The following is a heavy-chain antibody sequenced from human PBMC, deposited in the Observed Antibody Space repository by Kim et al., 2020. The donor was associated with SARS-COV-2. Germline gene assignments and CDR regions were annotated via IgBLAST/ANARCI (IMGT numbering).Heavy chain of an antibody. CDR1: GDTFSSFA. Sequence: SVKVSCKAPGDTFSSFAISWVRQAPGQGLEWMGTIIPLFDIANYPQKFQGRVTITADKFTSTAYMELSSLRSEDTAVYYCARGSPAARVDSWGQGTLVTVSS. CDR3: ARGSPAARVDS. J-gene: IGHJ4*02. CDR2: IIPLFDIA. V-gene: IGHV1-69*04. D-gene: IGHD2-2*01.